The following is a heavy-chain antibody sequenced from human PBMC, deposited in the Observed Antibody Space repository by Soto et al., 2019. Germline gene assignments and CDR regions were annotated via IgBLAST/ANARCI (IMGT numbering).Heavy chain of an antibody. CDR1: GFTFSSYG. CDR3: AMSEGLPPRF. D-gene: IGHD3-3*01. Sequence: QVQLVESGGGVVQPGTSLRLSCAASGFTFSSYGMHWVRQAPGKGLEWVAVIWYDGSIKYYADSVRGRFTISRDNSKNTLYLQMNSLRVEDTAVYYCAMSEGLPPRFWGQGTLATVSS. V-gene: IGHV3-33*01. CDR2: IWYDGSIK. J-gene: IGHJ4*02.